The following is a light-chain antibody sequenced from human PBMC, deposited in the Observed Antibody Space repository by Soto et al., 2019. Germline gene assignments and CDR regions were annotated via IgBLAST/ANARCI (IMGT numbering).Light chain of an antibody. CDR1: SSNIGSNT. J-gene: IGLJ2*01. Sequence: QPVLTQPLSASASPGQRVTISCSGGSSNIGSNTVAWYQHLPGTAPPRLIFTAGQRPSGVPGRFSGSKSGTSASLAISGLQSEDEGDYYCSAWDNSLNGVVFGGGTQLTVL. CDR3: SAWDNSLNGVV. V-gene: IGLV1-44*01. CDR2: TAG.